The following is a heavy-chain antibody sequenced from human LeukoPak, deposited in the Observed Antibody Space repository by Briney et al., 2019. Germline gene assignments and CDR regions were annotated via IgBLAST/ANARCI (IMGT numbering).Heavy chain of an antibody. D-gene: IGHD3-9*01. V-gene: IGHV1-18*01. CDR3: ARLRYFDWLPLRPWFDP. CDR2: ISAYNGNT. Sequence: ASVKVSCKASGYTFTSYGISWVRRAPGQGLEWMGWISAYNGNTNYAQKLQGRVTMTTDTSTSTAYMELRSLRSDDTAVYYCARLRYFDWLPLRPWFDPWGQGTLVTVSS. J-gene: IGHJ5*02. CDR1: GYTFTSYG.